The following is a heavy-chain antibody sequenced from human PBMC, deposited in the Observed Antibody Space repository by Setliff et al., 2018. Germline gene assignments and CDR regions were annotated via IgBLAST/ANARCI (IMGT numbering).Heavy chain of an antibody. CDR1: GFTFSSYW. V-gene: IGHV3-7*05. Sequence: GGSLRLSCAASGFTFSSYWMNWVRQAPGKGLEWVASINQDGSQKYYVDSVKGRLAISRDNSKNTLSLHMNSLRADDTAVYFCAKGGGDGFWSGYYLDYWGQGTVVTVSS. J-gene: IGHJ4*02. D-gene: IGHD3-3*01. CDR2: INQDGSQK. CDR3: AKGGGDGFWSGYYLDY.